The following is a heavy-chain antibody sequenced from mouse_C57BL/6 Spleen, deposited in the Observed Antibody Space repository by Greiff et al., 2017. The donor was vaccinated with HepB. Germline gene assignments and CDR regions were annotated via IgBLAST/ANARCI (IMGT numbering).Heavy chain of an antibody. CDR3: TEDGYYRFAY. J-gene: IGHJ3*01. V-gene: IGHV6-3*01. Sequence: EVQLQESGGGLVQPGGSMKLSCVASGFTFSNYWMNWVRQSPEKGLEWVAQIRLKSDNYATHYAESVKGRFTISRDDSKSSVYLQMNNLRAEDTGIYYCTEDGYYRFAYWGQGTLVTVSA. CDR1: GFTFSNYW. D-gene: IGHD2-3*01. CDR2: IRLKSDNYAT.